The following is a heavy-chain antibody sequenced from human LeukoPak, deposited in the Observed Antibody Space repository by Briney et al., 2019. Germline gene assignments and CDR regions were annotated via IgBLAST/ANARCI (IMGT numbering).Heavy chain of an antibody. V-gene: IGHV4-61*01. D-gene: IGHD6-25*01. CDR2: IYYSGST. J-gene: IGHJ4*02. Sequence: SETLSLTCTVSGGSVNSGTYYWSWIRQPPGKGLEYIGYIYYSGSTNYNPSLKSRVTISVDTSKNQFSPKLSSVTAADTAVYYCASVNSASADSWGQGTLVTVSS. CDR1: GGSVNSGTYY. CDR3: ASVNSASADS.